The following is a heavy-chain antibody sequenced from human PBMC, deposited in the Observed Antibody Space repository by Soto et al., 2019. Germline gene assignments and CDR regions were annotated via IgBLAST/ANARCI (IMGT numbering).Heavy chain of an antibody. CDR3: AKVSGRSGYYPEQFDY. V-gene: IGHV3-30*18. CDR1: GFTFSSYG. CDR2: ISYDGSNK. Sequence: PGGSLRLSCAASGFTFSSYGMHWVRQAPGKGLEWVAVISYDGSNKYYADSVKGRFTISRDNSKNTLYLQMNSLRAEDTAVYYCAKVSGRSGYYPEQFDYWGQGTLVTVSS. J-gene: IGHJ4*02. D-gene: IGHD3-3*01.